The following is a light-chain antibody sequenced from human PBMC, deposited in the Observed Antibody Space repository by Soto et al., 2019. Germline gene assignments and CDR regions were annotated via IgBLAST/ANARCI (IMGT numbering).Light chain of an antibody. CDR1: QSVKNNY. CDR3: QQYGSTPLT. J-gene: IGKJ4*01. Sequence: EIVLTQSPGTLSLSPGERATLSCRASQSVKNNYLAWYQQKPGQAPRFLIYDVSSRATGIPDRFSGSGAGTDFTLTISRLEPEDFSVYYCQQYGSTPLTFGGWTKVEIK. V-gene: IGKV3-20*01. CDR2: DVS.